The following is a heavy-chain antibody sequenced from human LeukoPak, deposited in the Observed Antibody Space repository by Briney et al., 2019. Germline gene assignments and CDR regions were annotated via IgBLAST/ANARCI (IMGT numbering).Heavy chain of an antibody. CDR2: INHSGST. Sequence: SETLSLTCAVYGGSFRGYYWSWIRQPPGKGLEWIGEINHSGSTNYNPSLKSRVSISVETSKNQFSLKLSSVTAADTAVYYCARGDTAIVPDAFDIWGQGTMVTVSS. D-gene: IGHD5-18*01. J-gene: IGHJ3*02. CDR3: ARGDTAIVPDAFDI. V-gene: IGHV4-34*01. CDR1: GGSFRGYY.